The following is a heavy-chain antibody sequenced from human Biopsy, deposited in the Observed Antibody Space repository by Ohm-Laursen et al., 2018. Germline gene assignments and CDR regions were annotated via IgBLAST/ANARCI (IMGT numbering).Heavy chain of an antibody. CDR3: VRERGGYKRTDY. Sequence: ASVKVSCNASGYTFTSYGISWVRQAPGQGLEWMGWINTYNGNTNYAQNLQGRVTMTTDTSTSTAYMELRSLRSDDTAVYYCVRERGGYKRTDYWGQGTLVTVSS. D-gene: IGHD5-24*01. V-gene: IGHV1-18*04. J-gene: IGHJ4*02. CDR2: INTYNGNT. CDR1: GYTFTSYG.